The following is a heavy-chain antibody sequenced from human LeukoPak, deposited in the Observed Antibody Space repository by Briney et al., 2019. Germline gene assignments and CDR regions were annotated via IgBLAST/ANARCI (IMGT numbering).Heavy chain of an antibody. J-gene: IGHJ4*02. CDR2: ISGSGGST. CDR3: AKLEWLRFAPFDY. V-gene: IGHV3-23*01. CDR1: GFTSSSYA. Sequence: GGSLRLSCAASGFTSSSYAMSWVRQAPGKGLEWVSAISGSGGSTYYADSVKGRFTISRDNSKNTLYLQMNSLRAEDTAVYYCAKLEWLRFAPFDYWGQGTLVTVSS. D-gene: IGHD5-12*01.